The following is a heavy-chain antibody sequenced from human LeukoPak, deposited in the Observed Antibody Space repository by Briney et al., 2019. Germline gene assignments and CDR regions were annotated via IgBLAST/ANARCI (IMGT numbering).Heavy chain of an antibody. J-gene: IGHJ5*02. V-gene: IGHV3-48*03. Sequence: GGSLRLSCAASGFTFSSYEMNWVRQAPGKGLEWVSYISSSGSTIYYADSVKGRFTISRDNAKNSLYLQMNSLRAEDTAVYYCAKLYYYGSGSYLRSNFGGPHVFDPWGQGTLVTVSS. CDR2: ISSSGSTI. CDR3: AKLYYYGSGSYLRSNFGGPHVFDP. CDR1: GFTFSSYE. D-gene: IGHD3-10*01.